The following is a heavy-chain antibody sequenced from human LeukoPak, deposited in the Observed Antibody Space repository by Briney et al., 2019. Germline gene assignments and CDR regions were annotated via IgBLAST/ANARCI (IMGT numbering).Heavy chain of an antibody. CDR2: ISGSGGST. V-gene: IGHV3-23*01. CDR1: GFTFSSYA. D-gene: IGHD3-3*01. J-gene: IGHJ4*02. CDR3: AKEVFSDFWSGYVDY. Sequence: GGSLRLSCAASGFTFSSYAMSWVRPAPGKGLEWVSPISGSGGSTYYADSVKGRFTISRDNSKNTLYLQMNSLRAEDTAVYYCAKEVFSDFWSGYVDYWGQGTLVTVSS.